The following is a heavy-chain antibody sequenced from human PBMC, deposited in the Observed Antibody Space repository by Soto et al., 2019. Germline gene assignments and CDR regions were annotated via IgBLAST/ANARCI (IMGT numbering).Heavy chain of an antibody. CDR1: GYNFGSYA. J-gene: IGHJ4*02. CDR2: IGGGGIGS. Sequence: PGGSLRLSCVASGYNFGSYALMWVRQAPEKGLEWISTIGGGGIGSYYADSVKGRFTISRDNSKNTLYLQMNSLRAEDTGVYYCAKDPRLELRGVDSWGQGTQVTVLL. V-gene: IGHV3-23*01. D-gene: IGHD1-7*01. CDR3: AKDPRLELRGVDS.